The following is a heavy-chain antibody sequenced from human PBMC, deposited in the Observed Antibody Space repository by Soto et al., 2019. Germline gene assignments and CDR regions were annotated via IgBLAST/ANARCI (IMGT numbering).Heavy chain of an antibody. Sequence: EVHLVESGGGLVQTGGSLRLSCAIFESTVSRDWMNWVRQAPGTGLEWVAHINQDGSEKYYVDSVKCRFTISRDNAKKSLFPQMNGVSPAETGMYNCQGGVGDAFWGQGTLVTVSS. CDR3: QGGVGDAF. V-gene: IGHV3-7*01. J-gene: IGHJ4*02. CDR2: INQDGSEK. D-gene: IGHD1-26*01. CDR1: ESTVSRDW.